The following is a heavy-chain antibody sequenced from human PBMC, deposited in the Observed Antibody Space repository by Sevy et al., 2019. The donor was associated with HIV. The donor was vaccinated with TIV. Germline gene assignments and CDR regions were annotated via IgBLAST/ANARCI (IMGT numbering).Heavy chain of an antibody. CDR3: ARGIAVAGTCFDY. J-gene: IGHJ4*02. V-gene: IGHV1-69*13. CDR1: GGTFSSYA. D-gene: IGHD6-19*01. CDR2: IIPIFGTA. Sequence: AAVKVSCKASGGTFSSYAISWVRQAPGQGLEWMGGIIPIFGTANYAQKFQGRVTITADESTSTAYMELSSLRSEDTAVYYCARGIAVAGTCFDYWGQGTLVTVSS.